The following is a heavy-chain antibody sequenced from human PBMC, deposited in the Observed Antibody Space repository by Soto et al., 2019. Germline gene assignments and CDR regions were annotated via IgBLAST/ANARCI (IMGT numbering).Heavy chain of an antibody. CDR3: ALLSSPFDP. Sequence: QVQLVQSGAEAKKPGSSVKVSCKASGGTFSSYTITWVRQAPGQGLEWMGGIIPIFGTTYYAQKIQGRVTITADESTGTAYMDLSSLRPDDTAVYYCALLSSPFDPWGQGTLVTVSS. J-gene: IGHJ5*02. CDR2: IIPIFGTT. V-gene: IGHV1-69*12. CDR1: GGTFSSYT. D-gene: IGHD6-13*01.